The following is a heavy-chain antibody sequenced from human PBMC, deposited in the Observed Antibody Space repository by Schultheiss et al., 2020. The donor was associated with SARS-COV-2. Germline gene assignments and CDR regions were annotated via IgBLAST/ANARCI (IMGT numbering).Heavy chain of an antibody. CDR3: ARVTSSLADY. CDR1: GFTFSSYA. Sequence: GGSLRLSCAASGFTFSSYAMSWVRQAPGKGLEWVSAISGSGGSTYYADSVKGRFTISRDNAKNSLYLQMNSLRAEDTAVYYCARVTSSLADYWGQGTLVTVSS. CDR2: ISGSGGST. V-gene: IGHV3-23*01. J-gene: IGHJ4*02.